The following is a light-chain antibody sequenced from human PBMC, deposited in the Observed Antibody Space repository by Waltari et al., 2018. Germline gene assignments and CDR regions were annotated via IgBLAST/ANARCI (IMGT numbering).Light chain of an antibody. Sequence: VILPQSPATLSLSPGERATLSFRASQSVSNFLAWYQQKPGQAPRLLIHSASSRATGIPDKVIGSGSGTEVTLTINSLEPEDVGIYHCYQHSSGYSFGQGTKVE. J-gene: IGKJ2*03. CDR2: SAS. CDR3: YQHSSGYS. V-gene: IGKV3-11*01. CDR1: QSVSNF.